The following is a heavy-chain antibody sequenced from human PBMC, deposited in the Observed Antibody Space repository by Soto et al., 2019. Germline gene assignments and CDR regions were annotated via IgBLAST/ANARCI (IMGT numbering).Heavy chain of an antibody. Sequence: ASVKVSCKASGGTFSSYAISWVRQAPGQGLEWMGGIIPIFGPANYAQKFQGRVTITADESTSTAYMELSSLRSEDTAVYYCARDHKRQQLVSPVDRMDVWGQGTTVTVSS. CDR1: GGTFSSYA. V-gene: IGHV1-69*13. D-gene: IGHD6-13*01. CDR2: IIPIFGPA. J-gene: IGHJ6*02. CDR3: ARDHKRQQLVSPVDRMDV.